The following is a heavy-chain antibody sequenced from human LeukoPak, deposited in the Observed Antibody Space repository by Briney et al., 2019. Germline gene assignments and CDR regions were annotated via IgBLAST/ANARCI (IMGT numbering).Heavy chain of an antibody. J-gene: IGHJ4*02. CDR3: AREQGALDS. V-gene: IGHV3-21*01. CDR2: ISSSSSYI. Sequence: GGSLRLSCEASGFIFSRDSMNWVRQAPGKGLEWVSSISSSSSYIYYADSVKGRFTISRDNAKNSLYLQMNSLRAEDTAVYYCAREQGALDSWGQGTLVTVSS. CDR1: GFIFSRDS.